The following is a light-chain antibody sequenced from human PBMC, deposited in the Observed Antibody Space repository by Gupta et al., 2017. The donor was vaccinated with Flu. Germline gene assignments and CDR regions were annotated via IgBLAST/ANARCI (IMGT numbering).Light chain of an antibody. V-gene: IGKV1-9*01. CDR2: AAS. Sequence: DIQLTQSPSFLSASVGDRVTITCRASQGISSYLAWYQQKPGKAPKLLIYAASTLQSGVPSRSSGRGSGTEFTLTISSLQPEDFATYYCQQLNSSPRTFGQGTKVEIK. CDR3: QQLNSSPRT. CDR1: QGISSY. J-gene: IGKJ1*01.